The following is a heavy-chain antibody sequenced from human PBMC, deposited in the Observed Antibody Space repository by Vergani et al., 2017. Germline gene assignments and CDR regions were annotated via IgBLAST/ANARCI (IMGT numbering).Heavy chain of an antibody. V-gene: IGHV3-33*01. CDR1: GFTFSSYG. CDR3: ARGIYSDYYYYGMDV. Sequence: QVQLVESGGGVVQPGRSLRLSCAASGFTFSSYGMHWVRQAPGKGLEGVAVIWYDGSNKYYADSVKGRFTISRDNSKNTLYLQMNSLRAEDTAMYDCARGIYSDYYYYGMDVWGQGTTVTVSS. CDR2: IWYDGSNK. J-gene: IGHJ6*02. D-gene: IGHD4-11*01.